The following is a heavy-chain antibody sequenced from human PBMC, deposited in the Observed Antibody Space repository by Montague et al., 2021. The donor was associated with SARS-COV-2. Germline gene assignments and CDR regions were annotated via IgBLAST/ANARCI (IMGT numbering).Heavy chain of an antibody. D-gene: IGHD3-10*01. CDR1: GGSISSSSYY. Sequence: SETLSLICTVSGGSISSSSYYWGWIRQPPGKGLEWIGNIFYSGSTDYNPSLKSRVTISVDTSKNQFSLKLSSVTAADTAVYYCASMVRAQVYYFDYWGQGTLGTVSS. CDR2: IFYSGST. J-gene: IGHJ4*02. V-gene: IGHV4-39*01. CDR3: ASMVRAQVYYFDY.